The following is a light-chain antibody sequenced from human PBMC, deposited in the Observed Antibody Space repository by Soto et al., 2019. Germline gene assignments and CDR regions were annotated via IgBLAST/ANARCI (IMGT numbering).Light chain of an antibody. CDR1: QSVLYSSNNKNY. Sequence: DIVMIQALDSLAVSMGERATINCKSSQSVLYSSNNKNYLAWYQQKPGQPPKLLIYWSSTRESGVPDRFSGSGSGTDFTLTINSLQAEDVAVYYCQQYYSTPYTFGQGTKLEIK. CDR3: QQYYSTPYT. J-gene: IGKJ2*01. V-gene: IGKV4-1*01. CDR2: WSS.